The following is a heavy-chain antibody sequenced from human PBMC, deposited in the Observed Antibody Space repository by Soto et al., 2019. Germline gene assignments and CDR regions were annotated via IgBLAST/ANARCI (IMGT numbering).Heavy chain of an antibody. CDR1: GFTFSSYA. V-gene: IGHV3-23*01. D-gene: IGHD3-16*02. Sequence: XXSLRLSFAASGFTFSSYAMPWVPQAPGKGLEWVSSISASGGSTYYADSVKGRFTISKDNSMNTLYLQMNSLRAEDTAVYYCAKSMSDYIWGSYRYTWGQGTLVTVSS. CDR3: AKSMSDYIWGSYRYT. J-gene: IGHJ5*02. CDR2: ISASGGST.